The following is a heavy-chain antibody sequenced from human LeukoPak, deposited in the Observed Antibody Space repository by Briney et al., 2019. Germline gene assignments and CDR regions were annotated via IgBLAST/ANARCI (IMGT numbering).Heavy chain of an antibody. D-gene: IGHD6-19*01. Sequence: GGSLRLSCAASGFTFSSYAMSWVRQAPGRGLEWVSAISGSGDYTYFADSLKGRFTISRDNSKNTLYLQMSSLRDEDTAVYYCAKGSTSGWYSNRDFDYWGQGTLVTVSS. CDR3: AKGSTSGWYSNRDFDY. V-gene: IGHV3-23*01. CDR1: GFTFSSYA. J-gene: IGHJ4*02. CDR2: ISGSGDYT.